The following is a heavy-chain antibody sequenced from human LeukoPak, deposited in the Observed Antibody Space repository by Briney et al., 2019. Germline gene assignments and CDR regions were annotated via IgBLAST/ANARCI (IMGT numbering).Heavy chain of an antibody. Sequence: SETLSLTCTVSRGSIKSHFWSWVRQPPGKRLEWIGYMFHSGTTNYNPSLKSRVTISVDTSKNQFSLRLTSVTAADTAVYYCVRTNPWDLTYYFDYWGQGTLVTVSS. CDR3: VRTNPWDLTYYFDY. CDR1: RGSIKSHF. CDR2: MFHSGTT. J-gene: IGHJ4*02. V-gene: IGHV4-59*11. D-gene: IGHD1-14*01.